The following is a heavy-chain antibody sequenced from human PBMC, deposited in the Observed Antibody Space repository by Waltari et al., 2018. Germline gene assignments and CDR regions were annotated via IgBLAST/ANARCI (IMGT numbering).Heavy chain of an antibody. CDR2: IWYDGSNK. D-gene: IGHD2-2*02. CDR1: GFTFSSYG. CDR3: ARDQVPAAIPYYYYGMDV. Sequence: QVQLVESGGGVVQPGRSLRLSCAASGFTFSSYGMHWVRPAPAQGLEWVAVIWYDGSNKYYADSVKGRFTISRDNSKNTLYLQMNSLRAEDTAVYYCARDQVPAAIPYYYYGMDVWGQGTTVTVSS. V-gene: IGHV3-33*01. J-gene: IGHJ6*02.